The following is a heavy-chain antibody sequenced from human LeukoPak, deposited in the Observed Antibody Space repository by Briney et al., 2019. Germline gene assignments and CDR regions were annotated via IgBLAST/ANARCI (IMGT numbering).Heavy chain of an antibody. D-gene: IGHD2-2*01. V-gene: IGHV1-2*02. CDR2: INPNSGGT. J-gene: IGHJ6*03. CDR3: ARPPSSTSRKNYYYYMDV. Sequence: GASVKVSCKASGYTFTGYYMHWVRQAPGQGLEWMGWINPNSGGTNYAQKFQGRVTMTRDTSISTAYMELSRLRSDDTAVYYCARPPSSTSRKNYYYYMDVWGKGTTVTVSS. CDR1: GYTFTGYY.